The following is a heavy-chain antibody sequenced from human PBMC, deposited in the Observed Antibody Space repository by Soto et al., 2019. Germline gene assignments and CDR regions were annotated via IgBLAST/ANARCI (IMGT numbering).Heavy chain of an antibody. D-gene: IGHD6-13*01. V-gene: IGHV3-23*01. CDR1: GFTFSDYA. CDR2: ISGSGDTT. J-gene: IGHJ4*02. Sequence: HPGGSLRLSCAASGFTFSDYAMNWVRQAPGKGLEWVSGISGSGDTTYYADSVKGRFTISRDNSKNTLYLQMNSLRAEDTAVYYCAKGDAGIAAAGFFDDWGQGTLVTVAS. CDR3: AKGDAGIAAAGFFDD.